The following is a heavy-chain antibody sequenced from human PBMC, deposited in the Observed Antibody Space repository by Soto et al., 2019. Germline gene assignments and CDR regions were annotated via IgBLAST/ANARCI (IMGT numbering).Heavy chain of an antibody. J-gene: IGHJ5*02. CDR2: IIPIIGII. CDR1: GGTFSSHT. Sequence: PVKGSCKTSGGTFSSHTITWVRQAPGQRVEWMGRIIPIIGIINYAQKFQGRVTIAADKFTGTAYMELTRLRSDDTAVYYCAGDPDSHYNDSHAYSYPWGQGTLVTVSS. CDR3: AGDPDSHYNDSHAYSYP. D-gene: IGHD3-22*01. V-gene: IGHV1-69*04.